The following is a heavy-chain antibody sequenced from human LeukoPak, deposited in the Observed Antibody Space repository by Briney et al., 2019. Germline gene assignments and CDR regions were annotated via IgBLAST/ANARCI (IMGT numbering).Heavy chain of an antibody. V-gene: IGHV3-74*01. CDR1: GYTFSSYR. CDR3: ARSGWPYYFDY. J-gene: IGHJ4*02. Sequence: GGSLRLSCAASGYTFSSYRMHWVRQAPGKGLVWVSRIHRDGSSTSYADSVRRRFTIHGDDAKSTLYLQMNSLRAEDTAVYYCARSGWPYYFDYWGQGTLVSVSS. CDR2: IHRDGSST. D-gene: IGHD3-22*01.